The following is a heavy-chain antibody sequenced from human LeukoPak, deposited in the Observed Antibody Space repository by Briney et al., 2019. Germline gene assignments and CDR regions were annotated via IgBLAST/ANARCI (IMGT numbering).Heavy chain of an antibody. CDR2: ISGSGGSS. CDR3: AKGSMVRGVY. Sequence: GGSLRLSCAASGFTFSSYATSWVRQAPGKGLEWVSAISGSGGSSYYADSVKGRFTISRDNSKNTLYLQMNSLRAEDTAVYYCAKGSMVRGVYWGQGTLVTVSS. D-gene: IGHD3-10*01. J-gene: IGHJ4*02. V-gene: IGHV3-23*01. CDR1: GFTFSSYA.